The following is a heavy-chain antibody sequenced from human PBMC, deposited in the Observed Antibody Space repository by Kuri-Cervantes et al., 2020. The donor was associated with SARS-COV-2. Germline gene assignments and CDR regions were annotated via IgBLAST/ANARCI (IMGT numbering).Heavy chain of an antibody. CDR3: VSGEDTSTPDFDH. J-gene: IGHJ4*02. CDR1: GFTFTNHA. D-gene: IGHD3-10*02. Sequence: SPKPHRSASGFTFTNHAMSWVRQAPGKGLEWVSVIPSGGNSYYPISVRGRFTISRDNSKNTVYLEMNTLRAEDTARYYCVSGEDTSTPDFDHWGLGTLVTVSS. CDR2: IPSGGNS. V-gene: IGHV3-23*03.